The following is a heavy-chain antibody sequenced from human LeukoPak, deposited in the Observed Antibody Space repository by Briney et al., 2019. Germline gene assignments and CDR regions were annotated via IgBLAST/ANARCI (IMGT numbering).Heavy chain of an antibody. CDR2: ISSRSSYI. J-gene: IGHJ1*01. CDR3: ARGPSTHGKYLLLH. V-gene: IGHV3-21*01. Sequence: GGSLRLSFAAPGFTFISYSVNWVRQAPGMGLEWVSSISSRSSYIYYADSVKGRFTISIDNAKNSLYLQMNSLRAEDTAVYYCARGPSTHGKYLLLHWGEGTLVTVSS. D-gene: IGHD1-14*01. CDR1: GFTFISYS.